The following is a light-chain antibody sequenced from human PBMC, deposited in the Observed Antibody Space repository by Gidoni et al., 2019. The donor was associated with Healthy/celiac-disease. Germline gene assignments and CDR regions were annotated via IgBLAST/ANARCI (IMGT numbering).Light chain of an antibody. CDR2: WAS. CDR1: QSVLYSSNNKNY. CDR3: QQYYSTLT. J-gene: IGKJ3*01. V-gene: IGKV4-1*01. Sequence: DIVITQSPDSLSVSLGERATINCKSSQSVLYSSNNKNYLAWYQQKPGQHPKLLIYWASTRESGVPDRFSGSGSGTDFTLTSSSLQDEDVAVYYCQQYYSTLTFGTXTKVDIK.